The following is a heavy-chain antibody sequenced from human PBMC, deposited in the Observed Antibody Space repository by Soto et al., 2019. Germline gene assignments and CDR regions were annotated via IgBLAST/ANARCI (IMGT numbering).Heavy chain of an antibody. CDR2: INPNSGGT. D-gene: IGHD3-3*01. CDR1: GYTFTGYY. CDR3: ARANYDLWSGYFPLCMDV. V-gene: IGHV1-2*04. J-gene: IGHJ6*02. Sequence: QVQLVQSGAEVKKPGASVKVSCKASGYTFTGYYMHWVRQAPGQGLEWMGWINPNSGGTNYAQKFQGWVTMTRDTSISTAYMELSRLTSDDTAVYYCARANYDLWSGYFPLCMDVWGQGTTVTVSS.